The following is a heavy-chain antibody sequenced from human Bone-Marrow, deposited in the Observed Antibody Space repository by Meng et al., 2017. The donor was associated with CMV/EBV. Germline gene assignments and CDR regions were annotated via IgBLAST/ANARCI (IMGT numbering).Heavy chain of an antibody. V-gene: IGHV3-23*01. D-gene: IGHD3-22*01. J-gene: IGHJ4*02. CDR2: ISGSGGST. Sequence: GVTFGGYAMSWVRQAPGKGLEWVSAISGSGGSTYYADSVKGRFTISRDNSKNTLYLQMNSLRAEDTAVYYCAGRYYYDSSGYYWLDYWGQGTLVTVSS. CDR3: AGRYYYDSSGYYWLDY. CDR1: GVTFGGYA.